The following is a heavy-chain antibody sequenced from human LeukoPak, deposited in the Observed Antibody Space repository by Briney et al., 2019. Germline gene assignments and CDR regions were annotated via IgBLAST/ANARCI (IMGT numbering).Heavy chain of an antibody. CDR2: IYHSGST. D-gene: IGHD3-22*01. Sequence: PSQTLSLTCAVSGGSISSGGYSWSWIRQPPGKGLEWIGYIYHSGSTYYNPSLKSRVTISVDTSKNQFSLKLSSATAADTAVYYCARHRGLSSVDAFDIWGQGTMVTVSS. CDR3: ARHRGLSSVDAFDI. CDR1: GGSISSGGYS. J-gene: IGHJ3*02. V-gene: IGHV4-30-2*01.